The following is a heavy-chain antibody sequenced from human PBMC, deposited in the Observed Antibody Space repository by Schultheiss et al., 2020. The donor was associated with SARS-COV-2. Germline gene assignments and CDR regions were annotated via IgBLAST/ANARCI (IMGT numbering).Heavy chain of an antibody. D-gene: IGHD2-2*02. CDR1: GFTFSSYG. V-gene: IGHV3-30*12. J-gene: IGHJ4*02. Sequence: GGSLRLSCAASGFTFSSYGMHWVRQAPGKGLEWVAVISYDGSNKYYADSVKGRFTISRDNSKNTLYLQMNSLRAEDTAVYYCAKGVLGYCSSTSCYTPSSPYRGRGYYVDYWGQGTLVTVSS. CDR2: ISYDGSNK. CDR3: AKGVLGYCSSTSCYTPSSPYRGRGYYVDY.